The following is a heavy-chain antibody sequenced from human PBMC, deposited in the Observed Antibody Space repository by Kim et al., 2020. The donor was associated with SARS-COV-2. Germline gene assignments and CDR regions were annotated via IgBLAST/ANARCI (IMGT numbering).Heavy chain of an antibody. J-gene: IGHJ4*02. CDR3: ARDPSVGDY. V-gene: IGHV3-21*01. CDR2: M. Sequence: MYYAHSVKGRFTISRDNAKNSLYLQMNSLRAEDTAVYYCARDPSVGDYWGQGTLVTVSS. D-gene: IGHD1-26*01.